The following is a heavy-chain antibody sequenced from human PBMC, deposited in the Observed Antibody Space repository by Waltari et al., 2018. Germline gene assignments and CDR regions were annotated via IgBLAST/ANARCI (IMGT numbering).Heavy chain of an antibody. CDR3: TRVSGYSYGPDFDY. Sequence: EVQLVESGGGLVQPGRSLRLSCTTSGFTFGDYALSWSRQGPGKGLGWVGFIRSKAFGWAPAYAASVTGRFIISRDDSNSIAYLQLNSLKTEDTGIYYCTRVSGYSYGPDFDYWGQGTLVTVSS. D-gene: IGHD5-18*01. CDR2: IRSKAFGWAP. J-gene: IGHJ4*02. CDR1: GFTFGDYA. V-gene: IGHV3-49*03.